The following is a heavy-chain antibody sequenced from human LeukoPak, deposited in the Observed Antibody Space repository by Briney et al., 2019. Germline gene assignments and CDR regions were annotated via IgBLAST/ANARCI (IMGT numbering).Heavy chain of an antibody. Sequence: GGSLRLSCAASGFTFSDYYMSWIRQVPGKGLEWVSYIGRSGTTIHYADSVKGRFTISWDNAKKSLYLQMNSLRAEDTAVYYCARSNYYDSSGYPLYFFDYWGQGTLVTVSS. V-gene: IGHV3-11*04. CDR3: ARSNYYDSSGYPLYFFDY. CDR1: GFTFSDYY. J-gene: IGHJ4*02. D-gene: IGHD3-22*01. CDR2: IGRSGTTI.